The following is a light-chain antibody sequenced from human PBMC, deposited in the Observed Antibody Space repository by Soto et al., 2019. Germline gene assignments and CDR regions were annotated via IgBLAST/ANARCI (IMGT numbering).Light chain of an antibody. CDR1: QGVSSY. CDR3: QQNATYPFT. CDR2: AAS. J-gene: IGKJ3*01. Sequence: ATRMTQSPSSFSASTGDRVNITCRADQGVSSYLAWFQQKPGRAPKLLIYAASTLQSGVPSTCSGSGSGTEFTHTISCLQSEDFATHFCQQNATYPFTSGPGTKVDVK. V-gene: IGKV1-8*01.